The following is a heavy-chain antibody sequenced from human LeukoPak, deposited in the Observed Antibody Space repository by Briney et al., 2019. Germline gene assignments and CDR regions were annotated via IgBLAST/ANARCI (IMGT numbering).Heavy chain of an antibody. CDR2: ISYDGSNK. V-gene: IGHV3-30*03. D-gene: IGHD6-13*01. CDR1: GFTFSSCG. CDR3: AGTGHIISWFSFDYYHGMDV. Sequence: PGRSLRLSCAASGFTFSSCGMHWVRQAPGKGLEWVAVISYDGSNKYYADSVKGRFTISRDNSKNTLYLQMNSLRAEDTAVCYCAGTGHIISWFSFDYYHGMDVWGQGTTVTVSS. J-gene: IGHJ6*02.